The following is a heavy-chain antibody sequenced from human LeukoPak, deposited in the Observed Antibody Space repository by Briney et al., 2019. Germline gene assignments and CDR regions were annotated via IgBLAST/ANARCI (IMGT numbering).Heavy chain of an antibody. D-gene: IGHD1-14*01. CDR3: ARDRTPEPGLDV. J-gene: IGHJ6*02. Sequence: GGSLRLSCAASGFTLSSYSMNWVRQAPGKGLEWVSYISSSSSTIYYADSVKGRFTISRDNAKSSLYLQMNSLRDEDTAVYYCARDRTPEPGLDVWGQGTTVTVSS. V-gene: IGHV3-48*02. CDR1: GFTLSSYS. CDR2: ISSSSSTI.